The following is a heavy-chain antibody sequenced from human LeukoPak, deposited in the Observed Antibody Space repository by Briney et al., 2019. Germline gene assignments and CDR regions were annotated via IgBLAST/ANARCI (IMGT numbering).Heavy chain of an antibody. V-gene: IGHV1-69*06. Sequence: SVKVSCKASGGTFSSYAISWVRQAPGQGLEWMGGIIPIFGTANYAQKFQGRVMITADKSTSTAYMELSSLRSEDTAVYYCASHRATPAMASPDAFDIWGQGTMVTVSS. D-gene: IGHD5-18*01. CDR2: IIPIFGTA. CDR3: ASHRATPAMASPDAFDI. J-gene: IGHJ3*02. CDR1: GGTFSSYA.